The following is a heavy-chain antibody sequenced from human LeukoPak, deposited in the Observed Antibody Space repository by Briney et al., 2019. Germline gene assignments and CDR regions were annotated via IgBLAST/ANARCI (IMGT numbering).Heavy chain of an antibody. CDR1: GGSISSSSYF. CDR2: INHSGGT. V-gene: IGHV4-39*07. J-gene: IGHJ6*03. D-gene: IGHD3-16*01. CDR3: ARVKDPGGYYYYYYMDV. Sequence: SETLSLTCTVSGGSISSSSYFWGWIRQPPGKGLEWIGEINHSGGTKYNPSLKSRVTISVDTSKNQFSLKLSSVTAADTAMYYCARVKDPGGYYYYYYMDVWGKGTTVTVSS.